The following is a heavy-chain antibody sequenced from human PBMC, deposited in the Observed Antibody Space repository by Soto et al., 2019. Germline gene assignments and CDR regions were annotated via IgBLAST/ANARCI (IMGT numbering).Heavy chain of an antibody. CDR1: GGTFSSYA. J-gene: IGHJ3*02. CDR3: ARVPAAVVVTPSAFDI. D-gene: IGHD2-21*02. Sequence: QVQLVQSGAEVKKPGSSVKVSCKASGGTFSSYAISWVRQAPGQGLEWMGGIIPIFGTANYAQKFQGRVTITADESTSPACMELSSVRSEGTAVYYCARVPAAVVVTPSAFDIWGQGTMVTVSS. V-gene: IGHV1-69*01. CDR2: IIPIFGTA.